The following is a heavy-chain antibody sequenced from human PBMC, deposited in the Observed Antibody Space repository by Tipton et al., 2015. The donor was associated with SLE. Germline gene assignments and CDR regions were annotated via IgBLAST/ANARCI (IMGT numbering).Heavy chain of an antibody. CDR2: ISYDGSDE. V-gene: IGHV3-30-3*01. CDR3: ARSSENYGMDV. CDR1: GFTFSSYA. Sequence: SLRLSCAASGFTFSSYAVHWVRQAPGKGLEWVAVISYDGSDEYYTDSVRGRFTISRDNSKNTLYLQMNSLRAEDTAVYYCARSSENYGMDVWGQGTTVTVSS. J-gene: IGHJ6*02. D-gene: IGHD6-6*01.